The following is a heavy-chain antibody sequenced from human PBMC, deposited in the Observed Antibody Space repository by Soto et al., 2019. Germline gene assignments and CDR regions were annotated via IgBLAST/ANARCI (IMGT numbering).Heavy chain of an antibody. D-gene: IGHD2-21*02. Sequence: PGGSLRLSCAASGFTFSSYEMNWVRQAPGKGLEWISYISSSGSTIYYADSVKGRFTISRDNAKNSRYLQMNSLRAEDTAVYYCARDRRVVVTANDYWGQRTLVTVSS. CDR2: ISSSGSTI. CDR3: ARDRRVVVTANDY. V-gene: IGHV3-48*03. CDR1: GFTFSSYE. J-gene: IGHJ4*02.